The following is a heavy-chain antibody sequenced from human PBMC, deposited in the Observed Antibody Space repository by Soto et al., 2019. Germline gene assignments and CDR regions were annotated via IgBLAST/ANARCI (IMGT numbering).Heavy chain of an antibody. CDR3: ARGSWDDVTGHYYMDV. J-gene: IGHJ6*03. CDR1: GDSVSSNSAA. D-gene: IGHD1-1*01. Sequence: PSQTLSLTCDISGDSVSSNSAAWNWIRQTPSRGLEWLGRTYYRSKWYINYAVSVKSRITVNPDTSKNQFSLQLNSVTPEDTAVCYCARGSWDDVTGHYYMDVWGKGTTVTVSS. CDR2: TYYRSKWYI. V-gene: IGHV6-1*01.